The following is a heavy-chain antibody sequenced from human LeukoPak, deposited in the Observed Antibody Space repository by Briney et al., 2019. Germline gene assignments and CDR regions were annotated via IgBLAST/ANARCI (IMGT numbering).Heavy chain of an antibody. D-gene: IGHD4-17*01. CDR1: GGTFSSYA. CDR2: INPNTGGT. J-gene: IGHJ4*02. Sequence: ASVKVSCQASGGTFSSYAISWVRQAPGRGLEWMGRINPNTGGTNYAQKFQGRIIMTRDTSINTAYMELTRLRSDDTAVYYCARKGDYEVDFDYWGQGTLVTVSS. CDR3: ARKGDYEVDFDY. V-gene: IGHV1-2*06.